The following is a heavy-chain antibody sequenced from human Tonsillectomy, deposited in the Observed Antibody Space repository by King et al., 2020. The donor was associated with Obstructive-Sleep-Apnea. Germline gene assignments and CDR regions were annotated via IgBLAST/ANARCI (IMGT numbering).Heavy chain of an antibody. D-gene: IGHD6-19*01. J-gene: IGHJ4*02. Sequence: EVQLVESGGGLVQPGRSLRLSCAASGFIFDDYGMHWVRQVPGKGLEWVSGISWNSGSIGYADSVKGRFTISRDNAKNSLYVQMNSLRPEDTALYYCAKSYKSGWYVPFDYWGQGTLVTVSS. CDR3: AKSYKSGWYVPFDY. CDR1: GFIFDDYG. V-gene: IGHV3-9*01. CDR2: ISWNSGSI.